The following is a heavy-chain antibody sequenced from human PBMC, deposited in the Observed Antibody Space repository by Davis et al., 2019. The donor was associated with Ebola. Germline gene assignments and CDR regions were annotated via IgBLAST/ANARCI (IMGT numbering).Heavy chain of an antibody. CDR3: ATTPQYSSGQNKPFDY. CDR2: ISGDSRSI. Sequence: GESLKISCAASGFIFRSYSMNWVRQAPGKGLEWVSYISGDSRSIYYADSVKGRFTISRDNAKNSLYLQMNSLRDADTAVYYCATTPQYSSGQNKPFDYWGQGTLVTVSS. CDR1: GFIFRSYS. V-gene: IGHV3-48*02. J-gene: IGHJ4*02. D-gene: IGHD6-19*01.